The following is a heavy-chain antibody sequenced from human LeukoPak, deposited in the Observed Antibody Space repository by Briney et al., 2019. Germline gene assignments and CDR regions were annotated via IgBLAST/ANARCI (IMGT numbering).Heavy chain of an antibody. Sequence: SETVSLTCTVSGASTSAYYWSWIRQPPGKGLEWIGYSYSGGNANYNPSLKSRVTISIDTSENQFSLRLTSVTAADTAVYFCAHSKRGGGYYINSFAVWGRGALVTISS. J-gene: IGHJ3*01. CDR1: GASTSAYY. CDR2: SYSGGNA. D-gene: IGHD1-26*01. CDR3: AHSKRGGGYYINSFAV. V-gene: IGHV4-59*01.